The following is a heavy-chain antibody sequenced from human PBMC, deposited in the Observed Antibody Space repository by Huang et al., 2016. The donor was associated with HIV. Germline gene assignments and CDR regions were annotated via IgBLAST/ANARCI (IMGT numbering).Heavy chain of an antibody. Sequence: EVQLVESGGTLIQPGRSLRPSCTASGSPFVAYGMGWFRQAPVKGLGWVGVSSSKAHGGTTEYAASVKGRFIGSRDDSKNIAYLRMSSLKTEDTAGDYCSTVGGGIDYIGYTSAYYATGGYWGQGTLVTVSS. CDR3: STVGGGIDYIGYTSAYYATGGY. CDR2: SSSKAHGGTT. J-gene: IGHJ4*02. D-gene: IGHD6-19*01. CDR1: GSPFVAYG. V-gene: IGHV3-49*03.